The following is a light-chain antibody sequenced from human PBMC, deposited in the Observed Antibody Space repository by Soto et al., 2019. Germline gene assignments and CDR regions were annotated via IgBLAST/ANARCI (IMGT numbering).Light chain of an antibody. CDR1: QTIINW. CDR2: DAS. Sequence: DIQMTQSPSTLSASVGDRVTITCRASQTIINWLAWYQQKPGKAPKLLIYDASSLESGVPSRFSGSGSGTEFTLTMSSLQPDDFATYYCQQYNRYSLWTFGQGTKVDSK. J-gene: IGKJ1*01. CDR3: QQYNRYSLWT. V-gene: IGKV1-5*01.